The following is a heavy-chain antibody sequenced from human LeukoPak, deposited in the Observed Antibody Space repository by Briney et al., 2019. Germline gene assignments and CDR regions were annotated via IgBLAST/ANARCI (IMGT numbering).Heavy chain of an antibody. CDR3: AREDGIAMDNAFDI. V-gene: IGHV4-39*07. CDR1: GGSIISTDDY. J-gene: IGHJ3*02. CDR2: IYYTGST. D-gene: IGHD5-18*01. Sequence: PSETLSLTCTVSGGSIISTDDYWGWIRQPPGKGPEWIGSIYYTGSTYHNPSLKSRVTISEDPSKNQFSLKLRSVTAADTAVYYCAREDGIAMDNAFDIWSQGTMVTVSS.